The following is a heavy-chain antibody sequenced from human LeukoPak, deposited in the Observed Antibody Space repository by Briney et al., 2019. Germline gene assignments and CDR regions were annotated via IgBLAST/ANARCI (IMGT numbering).Heavy chain of an antibody. Sequence: PPETLSLTPAVSVGSISSYYWSWISQPARKGLWWIGRIYTRGSTNYNPSLKSRVTMSVDTSKVQFSLKLSSVTAADTAVYYCARDPGGNSEGGYWGQGTLVTVSS. D-gene: IGHD4-23*01. J-gene: IGHJ4*02. V-gene: IGHV4-4*07. CDR2: IYTRGST. CDR1: VGSISSYY. CDR3: ARDPGGNSEGGY.